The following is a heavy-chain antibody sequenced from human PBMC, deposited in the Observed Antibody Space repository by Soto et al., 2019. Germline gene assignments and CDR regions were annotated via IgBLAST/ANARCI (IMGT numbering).Heavy chain of an antibody. CDR2: IYYSGST. D-gene: IGHD3-10*01. Sequence: LCGGSIRSDGNYWSWIRQHPGKGLEWIGYIYYSGSTNYNPSLKSRVTISVDTSKNQFSLKLNSVTAADTAVYYCARARMVRGIIYYYGMDVWGQGTTVTVSS. CDR3: ARARMVRGIIYYYGMDV. J-gene: IGHJ6*02. CDR1: GGSIRSDGNY. V-gene: IGHV4-31*02.